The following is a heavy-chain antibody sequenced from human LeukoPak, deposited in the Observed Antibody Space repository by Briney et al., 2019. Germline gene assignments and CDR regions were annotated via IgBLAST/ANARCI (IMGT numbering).Heavy chain of an antibody. CDR2: IRYDGSNK. CDR3: AKDRILLWFGESSTDDY. CDR1: GFTFSSYG. J-gene: IGHJ4*02. Sequence: GGSLRLSCAASGFTFSSYGMHWVRQAPGKGLEWVAFIRYDGSNKYYADSVKGRFTISRDNSKNTLYLQMNSLRAEDTAVYYCAKDRILLWFGESSTDDYWGQGTLVTVSS. V-gene: IGHV3-30*02. D-gene: IGHD3-10*01.